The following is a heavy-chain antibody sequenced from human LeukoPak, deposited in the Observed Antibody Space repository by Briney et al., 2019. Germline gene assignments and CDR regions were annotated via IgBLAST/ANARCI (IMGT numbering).Heavy chain of an antibody. CDR3: ATRSYYDSSGYYPGPEYFQH. CDR2: ISGSGGST. V-gene: IGHV3-23*01. CDR1: GFTFSSYA. J-gene: IGHJ1*01. Sequence: GGSLRLSCAASGFTFSSYAMSWVRQAPGKWLEWVSAISGSGGSTYYADSVKGRFTISRDNSKNTLYLQMNSLRAEDTAVYYCATRSYYDSSGYYPGPEYFQHWGQGTLVTVSS. D-gene: IGHD3-22*01.